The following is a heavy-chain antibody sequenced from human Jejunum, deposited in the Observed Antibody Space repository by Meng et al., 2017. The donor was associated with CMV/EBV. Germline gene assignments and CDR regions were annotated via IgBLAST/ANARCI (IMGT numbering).Heavy chain of an antibody. CDR1: GGSVSSASYL. D-gene: IGHD3-9*01. Sequence: QWQLQEVGPGLVKPSQPLSRTCIVSGGSVSSASYLWSWIRQPAGKGLEGIGRMYSSGSTYYNPSLKSRLTMSIDTSKNQFSLELSSVTAADTAVYYCARMTGTNYFDYWGQGTLVTVSS. J-gene: IGHJ4*02. CDR3: ARMTGTNYFDY. CDR2: MYSSGST. V-gene: IGHV4-61*02.